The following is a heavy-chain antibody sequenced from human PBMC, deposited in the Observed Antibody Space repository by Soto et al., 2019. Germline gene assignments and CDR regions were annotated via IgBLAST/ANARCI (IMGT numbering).Heavy chain of an antibody. CDR1: GYSFTSYW. V-gene: IGHV5-51*01. CDR3: ARLSVGATRGSYYYYGMEV. CDR2: IYPGDSDT. J-gene: IGHJ6*02. D-gene: IGHD1-26*01. Sequence: GASLKISCKGSGYSFTSYWIGWVRQMPGKGLEWMGIIYPGDSDTRYSPSFQGQVTISADKSISTAYLQWSSLKASDTAMYYCARLSVGATRGSYYYYGMEVWGQGTTVAVSS.